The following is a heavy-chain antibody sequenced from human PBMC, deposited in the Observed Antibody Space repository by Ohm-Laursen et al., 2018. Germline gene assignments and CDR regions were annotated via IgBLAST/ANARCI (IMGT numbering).Heavy chain of an antibody. CDR1: GGSFGGYY. CDR2: INHSGST. D-gene: IGHD6-19*01. J-gene: IGHJ3*02. V-gene: IGHV4-34*01. Sequence: GTLSLTWAVYGGSFGGYYWSWIRQPPGKGLEWIGEINHSGSTNYNPSLKSRVTISVDTSKNQFSLKLSSVTAADTAVYYCARVKQWLIYAFDIWGQGTMVTVSS. CDR3: ARVKQWLIYAFDI.